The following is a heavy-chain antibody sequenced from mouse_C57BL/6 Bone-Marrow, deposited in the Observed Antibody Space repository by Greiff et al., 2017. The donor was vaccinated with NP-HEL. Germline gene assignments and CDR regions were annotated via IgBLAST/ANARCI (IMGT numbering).Heavy chain of an antibody. J-gene: IGHJ1*03. CDR3: AAAQLGRLGYFDV. Sequence: QVQLQQSGAELVRPGSSVKLSCKASGYTFTSYWMHWVKQRPIQGLEWIGSIDPSDSETHYNQTFKDKATLTVDKSSSTAYMRLSSLTSEDSAVYDCAAAQLGRLGYFDVWGTGTTVTVSS. CDR1: GYTFTSYW. CDR2: IDPSDSET. D-gene: IGHD4-1*02. V-gene: IGHV1-52*01.